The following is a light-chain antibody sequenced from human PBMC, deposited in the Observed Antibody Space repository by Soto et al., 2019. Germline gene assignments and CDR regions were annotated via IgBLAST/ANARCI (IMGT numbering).Light chain of an antibody. CDR2: DAS. J-gene: IGKJ5*01. Sequence: EIVLTQSPASLSLSPGEGATLSCRASLSISSQLAWYQQIPGQAPRLLIYDASNRATGIPARFSGSGSGPDFTLTTIGLEPEAFAVYYCQQRINWPITVGQGTRLEIK. CDR3: QQRINWPIT. V-gene: IGKV3-11*01. CDR1: LSISSQ.